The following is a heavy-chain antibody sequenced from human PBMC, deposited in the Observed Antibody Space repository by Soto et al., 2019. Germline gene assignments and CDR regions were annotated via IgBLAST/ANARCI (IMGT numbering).Heavy chain of an antibody. CDR3: ARERYYDSSGYYYYYGMGV. CDR2: INPNSGGT. J-gene: IGHJ6*02. V-gene: IGHV1-2*02. D-gene: IGHD3-22*01. CDR1: GYTFTGYY. Sequence: ASVKFSCKSSGYTFTGYYMHWVRQAPGQGLEWMGWINPNSGGTNYAQKFQGRVTMTRDTSISTAYMELSRLRSDDTAVYYCARERYYDSSGYYYYYGMGVWGQGTTVTVSS.